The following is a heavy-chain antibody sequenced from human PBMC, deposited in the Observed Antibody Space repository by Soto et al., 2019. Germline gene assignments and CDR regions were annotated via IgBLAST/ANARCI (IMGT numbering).Heavy chain of an antibody. CDR1: GGTFSSYA. V-gene: IGHV1-69*01. CDR2: IIPIFGTA. J-gene: IGHJ4*02. D-gene: IGHD3-9*01. CDR3: AQRHYDILTGYPPGDY. Sequence: QVQLVQSGAEVKKPGSSVKVSCKASGGTFSSYAISWVRQAPGQGLEWMGGIIPIFGTANYAQKFQGRVTITADESTSTAYMELGSMRSEETAVYYCAQRHYDILTGYPPGDYWGQGTLVTVSS.